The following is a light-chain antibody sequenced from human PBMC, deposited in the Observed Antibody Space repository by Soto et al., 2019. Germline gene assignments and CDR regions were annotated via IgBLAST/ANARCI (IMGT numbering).Light chain of an antibody. CDR1: QSVSSN. V-gene: IGKV3-11*01. CDR3: QHRNNRPFS. J-gene: IGKJ3*01. Sequence: EIVLTQSPGTLSLSPGGRATLXCRASQSVSSNLAWYQQKPGQAPRLLIYDASNRATGIPARFSGSGSGTDFTLTISSLEPEDFAVYYCQHRNNRPFSFGPGTKVDIK. CDR2: DAS.